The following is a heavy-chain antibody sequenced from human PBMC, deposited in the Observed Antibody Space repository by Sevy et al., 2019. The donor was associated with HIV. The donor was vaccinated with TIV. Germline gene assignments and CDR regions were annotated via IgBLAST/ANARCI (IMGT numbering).Heavy chain of an antibody. D-gene: IGHD6-13*01. V-gene: IGHV3-11*01. CDR1: GFTFSDYY. J-gene: IGHJ3*02. CDR3: ARDRSSWDAFDI. CDR2: ISSSGSTI. Sequence: GGSLRLSCAASGFTFSDYYMSWIRQAPGKGLEWVSYISSSGSTIYYADSVKGRFTISRDNAKNSLYLQMNSLRAEDTAVCYCARDRSSWDAFDIWGQGTMVTVSS.